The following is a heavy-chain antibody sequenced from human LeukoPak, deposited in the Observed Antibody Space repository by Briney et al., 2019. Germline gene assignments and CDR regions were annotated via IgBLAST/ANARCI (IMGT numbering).Heavy chain of an antibody. Sequence: GGSLRLSCAASGFTFSNYAMSWVRQAPGKGLEWVSAITGGGSGIYYADSMKSRFTISRDNSKNTLYLQINSLRAENTAVYYCAKWGDYDVLTGYYVSDYWGQGTLVTVSS. D-gene: IGHD3-9*01. V-gene: IGHV3-23*01. CDR3: AKWGDYDVLTGYYVSDY. J-gene: IGHJ4*02. CDR1: GFTFSNYA. CDR2: ITGGGSGI.